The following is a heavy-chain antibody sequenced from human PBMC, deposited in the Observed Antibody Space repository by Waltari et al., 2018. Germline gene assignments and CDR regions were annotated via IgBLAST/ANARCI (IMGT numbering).Heavy chain of an antibody. D-gene: IGHD2-2*01. J-gene: IGHJ5*02. CDR1: TFNLANYE. V-gene: IGHV3-48*03. Sequence: EVQLVASGGGLVQTGGSLRLSCLGSTFNLANYEMNWVRRAPGKGLQWIAFISSDGNTRQYTDSVKGRFTISRDNANKSLYLQMNNLRSDDTALYYCATMVVVEVENWFDPWGQGIQVTVAS. CDR3: ATMVVVEVENWFDP. CDR2: ISSDGNTR.